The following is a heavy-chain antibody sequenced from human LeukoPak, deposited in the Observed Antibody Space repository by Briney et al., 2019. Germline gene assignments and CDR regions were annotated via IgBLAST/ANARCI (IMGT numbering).Heavy chain of an antibody. J-gene: IGHJ6*03. V-gene: IGHV3-48*03. CDR1: GFTFSSYE. CDR2: ISSSGSTI. Sequence: GGSLRLSCAASGFTFSSYEMDWVRQAPGKGLEWVSYISSSGSTIYYADSVKGRFTISRDNAKNSLYLQMNSLRAEVTAVYYCARGPRNYVGEYYYYMDVWGKGTTVTVSS. CDR3: ARGPRNYVGEYYYYMDV. D-gene: IGHD4-11*01.